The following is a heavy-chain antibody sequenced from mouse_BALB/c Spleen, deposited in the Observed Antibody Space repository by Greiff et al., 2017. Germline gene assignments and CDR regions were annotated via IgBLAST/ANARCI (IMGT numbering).Heavy chain of an antibody. CDR2: IDPANGNT. CDR1: GFNIKDTY. D-gene: IGHD2-4*01. CDR3: ARTMITTGYAMDY. V-gene: IGHV14-3*02. Sequence: VQLKQSGAELVKPGASVKLSCTASGFNIKDTYMHWVKQRPEQGLEWIGRIDPANGNTKYDPKFQGKATITADTSSNTAYLQLSSLTSEDTAVYYCARTMITTGYAMDYWGQGTSVTVSS. J-gene: IGHJ4*01.